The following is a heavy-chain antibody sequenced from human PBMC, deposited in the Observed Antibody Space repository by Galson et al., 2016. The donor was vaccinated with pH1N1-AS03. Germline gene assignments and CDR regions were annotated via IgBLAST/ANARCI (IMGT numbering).Heavy chain of an antibody. J-gene: IGHJ6*02. Sequence: SLRLSCATSGFTFTDFAVSWVRQAPGRRLEWVSATSSSGGSTYYAESVKGRFTISRDYSKNTVDLQMNSLRAEGTAVYYCAKDRNDYRLHYFSGSDVWGQGTTVIVSS. D-gene: IGHD1-1*01. V-gene: IGHV3-23*01. CDR3: AKDRNDYRLHYFSGSDV. CDR1: GFTFTDFA. CDR2: TSSSGGST.